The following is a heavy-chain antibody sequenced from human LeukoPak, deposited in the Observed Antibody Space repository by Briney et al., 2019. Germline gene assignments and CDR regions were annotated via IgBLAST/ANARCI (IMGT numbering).Heavy chain of an antibody. CDR2: ISNGGDGT. CDR3: AKDLPIFVVVTAHWYFDL. V-gene: IGHV3-23*01. CDR1: GFPFNHYA. D-gene: IGHD2-21*02. J-gene: IGHJ2*01. Sequence: GGSLRLSCAASGFPFNHYAMTWVRQAPGKGPEWVSSISNGGDGTFYADSVKGRFTISRDNSKNTVYLQMNSLRADDTAVYYCAKDLPIFVVVTAHWYFDLWGRGTLVTVSS.